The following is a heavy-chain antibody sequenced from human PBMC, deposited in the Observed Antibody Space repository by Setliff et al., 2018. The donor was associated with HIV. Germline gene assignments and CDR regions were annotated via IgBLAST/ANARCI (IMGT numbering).Heavy chain of an antibody. D-gene: IGHD1-26*01. CDR3: ATVRIVGATEFDY. J-gene: IGHJ4*02. Sequence: PSETLSLTCTVSGGSISSSSYYWGWIRQPPGKGLEWIGSIYYSGATYYNPSLKSRVTLSVDTSNNQFSLKMNSVTAADTAVYYCATVRIVGATEFDYWGQGTVVTVSS. V-gene: IGHV4-39*07. CDR2: IYYSGAT. CDR1: GGSISSSSYY.